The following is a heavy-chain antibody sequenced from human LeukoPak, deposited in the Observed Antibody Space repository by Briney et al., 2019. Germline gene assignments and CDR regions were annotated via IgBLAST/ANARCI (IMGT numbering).Heavy chain of an antibody. CDR2: IYYSGST. V-gene: IGHV4-59*08. CDR1: GGSISSYY. J-gene: IGHJ4*02. D-gene: IGHD5-18*01. CDR3: ARRAPYSYEWSTLDY. Sequence: PSETLSLTCTVSGGSISSYYWSWIRQPPGKGQEWNGNIYYSGSTNYNPSLKSRVTISVDTSKNQFSLKLSSVTAADTAVYYCARRAPYSYEWSTLDYWGQGTLVTVSS.